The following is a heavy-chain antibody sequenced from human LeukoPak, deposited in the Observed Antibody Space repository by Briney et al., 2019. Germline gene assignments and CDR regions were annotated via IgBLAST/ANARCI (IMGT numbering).Heavy chain of an antibody. CDR2: INHSGST. D-gene: IGHD3-22*01. V-gene: IGHV4-39*07. CDR3: ARGIGSGYTDD. J-gene: IGHJ4*01. CDR1: GGSISSSSYY. Sequence: PSETLSLTCTVSGGSISSSSYYWGWIRQPPGKGLEWIGEINHSGSTNYNPSLKSRVTISVDTSKNQFSLKLSSVTAADTAVYYCARGIGSGYTDDWGHGTLVTVSS.